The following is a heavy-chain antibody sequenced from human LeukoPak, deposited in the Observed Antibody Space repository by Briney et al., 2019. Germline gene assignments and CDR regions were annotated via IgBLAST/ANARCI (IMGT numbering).Heavy chain of an antibody. Sequence: SQTLSLTCTVSGVSINSGNYYWNWIRQRPGKGLEWIGYIYYSASNSSSPALKSRRTISVDTSKNQFSLKLGSVTAADTAMYYCARDSSEWYFDLWGRGTLVTVSS. CDR3: ARDSSEWYFDL. V-gene: IGHV4-31*03. CDR2: IYYSASN. CDR1: GVSINSGNYY. J-gene: IGHJ2*01.